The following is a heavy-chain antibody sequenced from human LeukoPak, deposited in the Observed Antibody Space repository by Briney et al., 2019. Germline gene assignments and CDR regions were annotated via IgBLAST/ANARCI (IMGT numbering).Heavy chain of an antibody. Sequence: GGSLRLSCAASGFTFSSYSMNWVRQAPGKGLEWVSSISSSSSYIYYADSVKGRFTISRDNAKNSLYLQMNSLRAEDTAVYYCAREHGYYGSGSYLDNWGQGTLVTVSS. V-gene: IGHV3-21*01. CDR1: GFTFSSYS. CDR3: AREHGYYGSGSYLDN. J-gene: IGHJ4*02. CDR2: ISSSSSYI. D-gene: IGHD3-10*01.